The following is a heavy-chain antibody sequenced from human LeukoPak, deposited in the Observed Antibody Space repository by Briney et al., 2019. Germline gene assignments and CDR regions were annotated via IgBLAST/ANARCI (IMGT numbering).Heavy chain of an antibody. CDR1: GYTFTSYG. CDR3: AVLKTYYYDSSGPLDY. Sequence: ASVKVSCKASGYTFTSYGISWVRQAPGQGLEWMGWISAYNGNTNYAQKLQGRVTMTTDTSTSTAYMELRSLRSDDTAVYYCAVLKTYYYDSSGPLDYWGQGTLVTVSS. CDR2: ISAYNGNT. V-gene: IGHV1-18*01. J-gene: IGHJ4*02. D-gene: IGHD3-22*01.